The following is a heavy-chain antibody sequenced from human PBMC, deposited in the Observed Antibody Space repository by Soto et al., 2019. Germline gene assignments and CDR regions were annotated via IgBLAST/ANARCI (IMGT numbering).Heavy chain of an antibody. CDR1: GGSISSRSYY. J-gene: IGHJ6*02. CDR3: TCIFSGGYGYGFYYYGMDV. V-gene: IGHV4-39*01. D-gene: IGHD5-18*01. Sequence: SETLSLTCTVSGGSISSRSYYWGWIRQPPGKGLGWNGRIYYSGSTYYNPSLKSRVTISVDTSKSQFSLKLSSVTAADTAVYYCTCIFSGGYGYGFYYYGMDVWGQGTTVTVSS. CDR2: IYYSGST.